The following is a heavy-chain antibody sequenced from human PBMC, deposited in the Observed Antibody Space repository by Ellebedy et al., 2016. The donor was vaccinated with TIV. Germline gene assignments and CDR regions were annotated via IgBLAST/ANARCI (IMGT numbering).Heavy chain of an antibody. CDR2: VNGGGLVI. Sequence: GESLKISCTASGFTFSSYAMSWVRQAPGKGLEWVAGVNGGGLVIAYADSVKGRFTISRDNSKDTLFLQMNSLRAEDKAIYFCARDPVGVGPAFDVWGQGTMVTVSS. CDR3: ARDPVGVGPAFDV. D-gene: IGHD4-23*01. CDR1: GFTFSSYA. V-gene: IGHV3-23*01. J-gene: IGHJ3*01.